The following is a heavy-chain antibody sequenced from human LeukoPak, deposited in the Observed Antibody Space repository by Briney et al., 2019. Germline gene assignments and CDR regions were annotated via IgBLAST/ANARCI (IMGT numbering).Heavy chain of an antibody. CDR1: GYTFSNYY. CDR2: IITTAGNT. V-gene: IGHV1-46*04. J-gene: IGHJ3*02. D-gene: IGHD5-24*01. Sequence: GASVKVSCKASGYTFSNYYLHWVRQAPGQGLEWMGLIITTAGNTYYEQRLQGRVTMTRNTSTSTVYMEMSSLSSEDTAVYYCARIRDGYNDAYDIWGQGTMVIVSS. CDR3: ARIRDGYNDAYDI.